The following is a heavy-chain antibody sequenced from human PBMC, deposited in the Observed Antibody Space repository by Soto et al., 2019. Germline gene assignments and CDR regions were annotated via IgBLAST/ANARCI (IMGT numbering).Heavy chain of an antibody. D-gene: IGHD3-9*01. V-gene: IGHV4-39*01. CDR2: IYFSGST. CDR1: GGSISSRESY. CDR3: ARHATYYDILTGYYRDAFDI. Sequence: SETLSLTCSVSGGSISSRESYWGWIRQPPGKGLEWIGTIYFSGSTYYNPSLKSRVTMSVDTSKNQFSLKLSSVTAADTAVYYCARHATYYDILTGYYRDAFDIWGQGTMVTVSS. J-gene: IGHJ3*02.